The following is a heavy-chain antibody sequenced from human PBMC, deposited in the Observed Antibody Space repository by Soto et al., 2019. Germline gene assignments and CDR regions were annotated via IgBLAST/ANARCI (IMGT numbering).Heavy chain of an antibody. CDR3: ARGLAGASPYY. J-gene: IGHJ4*02. CDR2: IYYNGGS. D-gene: IGHD1-26*01. Sequence: QVQLHESGPGLVKPSETLSLTCTVSGGSTGNYYWSWIRQSPGKGLEWIGYIYYNGGSNYNPSLTSRVTISLDKSQNQISLILSSVTAADTAVYFCARGLAGASPYYWGQGTLVTVSS. V-gene: IGHV4-59*01. CDR1: GGSTGNYY.